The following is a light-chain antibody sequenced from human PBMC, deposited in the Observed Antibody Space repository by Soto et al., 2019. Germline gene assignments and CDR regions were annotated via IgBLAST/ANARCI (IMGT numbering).Light chain of an antibody. Sequence: QFVLTQPPSASGTPGQRVSISCSGSRSNIGKNYVYWLQQLPGTAPKLLIYRDNQRPSGVPDRFSGSRSGTSASLAISGLRSEDEADYFCATWDDSLNGYVFGTGTKVTVL. CDR2: RDN. CDR3: ATWDDSLNGYV. V-gene: IGLV1-47*01. CDR1: RSNIGKNY. J-gene: IGLJ1*01.